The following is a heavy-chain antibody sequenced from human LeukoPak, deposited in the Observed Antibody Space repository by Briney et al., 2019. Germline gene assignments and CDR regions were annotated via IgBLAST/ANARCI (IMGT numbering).Heavy chain of an antibody. V-gene: IGHV3-30*01. Sequence: GRSLRLSCAASGFTFSSYAMHWVRQAPGKGLEWVAVISYDGSNKYYADSVKGRFTISRDNSKNTLYLQMNSLRAEDTAVYYCARGGSGYSYGYRFDYWGQGTLVTVSS. CDR1: GFTFSSYA. D-gene: IGHD5-18*01. J-gene: IGHJ4*02. CDR2: ISYDGSNK. CDR3: ARGGSGYSYGYRFDY.